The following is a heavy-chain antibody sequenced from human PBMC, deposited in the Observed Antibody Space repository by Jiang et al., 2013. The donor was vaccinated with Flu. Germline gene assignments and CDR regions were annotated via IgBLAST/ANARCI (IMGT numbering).Heavy chain of an antibody. CDR2: INPSGGST. Sequence: GYTFTSYYMHWVRQAPGQGLEWMGIINPSGGSTSYAQKFQGRVTMTRDTSMSTVYMELSSLRSEDTAVYYCARGGHYYDSSGTPRDAFDIWGQGTMVTVSS. V-gene: IGHV1-46*01. D-gene: IGHD3-22*01. CDR3: ARGGHYYDSSGTPRDAFDI. CDR1: GYTFTSYY. J-gene: IGHJ3*02.